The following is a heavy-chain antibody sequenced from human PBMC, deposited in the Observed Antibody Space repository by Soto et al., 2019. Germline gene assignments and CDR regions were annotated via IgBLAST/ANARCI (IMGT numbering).Heavy chain of an antibody. CDR3: AKGGRKWLVTSDFNY. V-gene: IGHV3-30*18. J-gene: IGHJ4*02. CDR1: GFTFSDYA. D-gene: IGHD6-19*01. CDR2: VSHDGRNT. Sequence: VQLVESGGGVVQPGRSLRLSCAASGFTFSDYAMHWVRQAPGKGLEWVAVVSHDGRNTHYADSVKGRFTISRDSSKNTVSLEMTSLRAEDTDFYYCAKGGRKWLVTSDFNYWGQGALVTVSS.